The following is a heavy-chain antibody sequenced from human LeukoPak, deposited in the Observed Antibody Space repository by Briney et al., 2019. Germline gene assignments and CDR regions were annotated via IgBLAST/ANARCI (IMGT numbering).Heavy chain of an antibody. D-gene: IGHD3-10*02. CDR3: AELGITMIGGV. CDR2: ISYDGSNK. V-gene: IGHV3-30*04. CDR1: GFTFSSYA. Sequence: GGSLRLSRAASGFTFSSYAMHWVRQAPGKGLEWVAVISYDGSNKYSADSVKGRFTISRDNAKNSLYLQMNSLRAEDTAVYYCAELGITMIGGVWGKGTTVTISS. J-gene: IGHJ6*04.